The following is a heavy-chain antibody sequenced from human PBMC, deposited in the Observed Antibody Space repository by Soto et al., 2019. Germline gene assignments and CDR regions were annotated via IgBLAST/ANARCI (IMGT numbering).Heavy chain of an antibody. CDR1: GFTFSIYG. D-gene: IGHD4-17*01. J-gene: IGHJ4*02. V-gene: IGHV3-30*18. CDR3: AKARLRFGRSGRYFDY. CDR2: ISYDGSNK. Sequence: SLRLSCAASGFTFSIYGMHWVRQAPGKGLAWVAVISYDGSNKYYADSVKGRFTISRDNSKNTLYLQMNSLRAEDTAVYYCAKARLRFGRSGRYFDYWGQGTLVTVSS.